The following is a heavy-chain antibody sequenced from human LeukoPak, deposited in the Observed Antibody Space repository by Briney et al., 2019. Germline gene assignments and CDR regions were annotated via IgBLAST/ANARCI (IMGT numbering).Heavy chain of an antibody. CDR1: GFTFSSNA. V-gene: IGHV3-64D*06. J-gene: IGHJ4*02. Sequence: GGSLRLSCSAPGFTFSSNAMHWVRQAPGKGLEHVSAISNNGRSTYYADSVKGRFTISRDNSKNTLYLQMSSLRAEDTAVYYCVKSIEVGGAFDYWGQGTLVTVSS. CDR3: VKSIEVGGAFDY. D-gene: IGHD2-21*01. CDR2: ISNNGRST.